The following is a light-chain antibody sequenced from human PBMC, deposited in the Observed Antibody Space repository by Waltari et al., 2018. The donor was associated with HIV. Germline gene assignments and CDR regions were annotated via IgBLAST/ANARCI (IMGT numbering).Light chain of an antibody. Sequence: EIQMTQSPSSLSASVGDRVTITCRSSQNISTFLNWYQQKPGKAPKLLIFGASSLQSGVPSRFSGSGSGTDFTLTISSLQPEDFATHYCQQSYSPPRTFGQGTKVEIK. V-gene: IGKV1-39*01. J-gene: IGKJ2*01. CDR1: QNISTF. CDR2: GAS. CDR3: QQSYSPPRT.